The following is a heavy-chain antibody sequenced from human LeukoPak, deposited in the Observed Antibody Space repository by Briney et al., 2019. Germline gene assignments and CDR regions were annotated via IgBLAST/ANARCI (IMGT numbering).Heavy chain of an antibody. CDR1: GGSISSSSYY. CDR3: AGSIAVAGTDAFDI. V-gene: IGHV4-39*07. J-gene: IGHJ3*02. D-gene: IGHD6-19*01. Sequence: SETLSLTCTVSGGSISSSSYYWGWIRQPPGKGLEWIGSIYYSGSTNYNPSLKSRVTISVDTSKNQFSLKLSSVTAADAAVYYCAGSIAVAGTDAFDIWGQGTMVTVSS. CDR2: IYYSGST.